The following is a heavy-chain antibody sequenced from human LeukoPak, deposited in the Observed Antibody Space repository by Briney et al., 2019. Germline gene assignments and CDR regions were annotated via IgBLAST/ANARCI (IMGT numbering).Heavy chain of an antibody. Sequence: GGSLRLSCAASGFTFSSFAVSWVRQAPGKGLEWVSVISGSGDSTYYADSVKGRFTISRDNSKNTLYLQMNSLRAEDTAIYYCTKGSVLTIFGVAWHAFDIWGQGTMVTVSP. D-gene: IGHD3-3*01. V-gene: IGHV3-23*01. CDR2: ISGSGDST. CDR1: GFTFSSFA. J-gene: IGHJ3*02. CDR3: TKGSVLTIFGVAWHAFDI.